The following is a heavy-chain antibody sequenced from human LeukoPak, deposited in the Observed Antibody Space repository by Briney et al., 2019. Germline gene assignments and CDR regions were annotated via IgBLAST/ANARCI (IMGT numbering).Heavy chain of an antibody. Sequence: GSLGLSCAASGFTFSSYDMHWVRQATGKGLEWVSAIGTAGDTYYPGSVKGRFTISRENAKNSLYLQMNSLRAEDTAVYYCARARSGWYFDYWGQGTLVTVSS. V-gene: IGHV3-13*01. CDR3: ARARSGWYFDY. J-gene: IGHJ4*02. CDR2: IGTAGDT. D-gene: IGHD6-19*01. CDR1: GFTFSSYD.